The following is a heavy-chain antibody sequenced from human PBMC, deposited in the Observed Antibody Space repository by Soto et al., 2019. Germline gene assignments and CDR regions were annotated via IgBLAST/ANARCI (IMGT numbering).Heavy chain of an antibody. J-gene: IGHJ6*02. CDR3: ALAAAGSSYYYYGMDV. V-gene: IGHV1-69*13. Sequence: SVKVSCKASGGTFSSYAISWVRQAPGQGLEWMGGTIPIFGTANYAQKFQGRVTITADESTSTAYMELSSLRSEDTAVYYCALAAAGSSYYYYGMDVWGQGTTVTVSS. D-gene: IGHD6-13*01. CDR1: GGTFSSYA. CDR2: TIPIFGTA.